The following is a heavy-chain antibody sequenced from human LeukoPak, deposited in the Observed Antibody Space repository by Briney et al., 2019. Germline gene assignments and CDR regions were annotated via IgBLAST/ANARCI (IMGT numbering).Heavy chain of an antibody. D-gene: IGHD6-19*01. CDR2: IWYDGRTK. Sequence: GGSLRLSCEVSGLTFSNYGMHWVRQAPGKGLEWLALIWYDGRTKFHADSVKGRFTISRDNSANTLYLQMSSLRVEDTAVYYCAREWGRIAVAGGPGYWGQGARVTVSS. V-gene: IGHV3-33*01. CDR1: GLTFSNYG. J-gene: IGHJ4*02. CDR3: AREWGRIAVAGGPGY.